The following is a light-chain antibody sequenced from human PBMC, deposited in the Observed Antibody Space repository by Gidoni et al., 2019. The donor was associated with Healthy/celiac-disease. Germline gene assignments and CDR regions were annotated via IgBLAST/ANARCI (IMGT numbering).Light chain of an antibody. CDR3: QQYGSTPPYT. V-gene: IGKV3-20*01. Sequence: VLTQSPGTLSLSPGERATLSCRASQSVSSSYLAWYQQKPGQAPRRLIYGASSRATGSPDRFSGSGSGTDFTLTISRLEPEDFAVYYCQQYGSTPPYTFGQGTKLEIK. CDR1: QSVSSSY. J-gene: IGKJ2*01. CDR2: GAS.